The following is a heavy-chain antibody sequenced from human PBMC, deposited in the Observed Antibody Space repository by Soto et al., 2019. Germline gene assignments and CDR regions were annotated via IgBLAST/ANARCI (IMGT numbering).Heavy chain of an antibody. V-gene: IGHV3-30*04. Sequence: QVQLVESGGGVVQPGRSLRLSCAASGFTFSRHAMHWVRQAPGKGLEWVAVISTDGRDKYNADSVKGRFTISSDNSKNTLYLQMNSLRAEDTAVYYCAKDHDLAAAGYYFDYWGQGTLVTVSS. CDR3: AKDHDLAAAGYYFDY. CDR1: GFTFSRHA. D-gene: IGHD6-13*01. J-gene: IGHJ4*02. CDR2: ISTDGRDK.